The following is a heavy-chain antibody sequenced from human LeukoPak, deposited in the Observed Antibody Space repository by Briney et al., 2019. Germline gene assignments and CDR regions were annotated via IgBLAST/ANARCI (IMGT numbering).Heavy chain of an antibody. CDR3: ARDLVGATI. J-gene: IGHJ4*02. CDR2: ISSSSSYI. CDR1: GFTFSSYS. Sequence: GGSLRLSCTASGFTFSSYSMNWVRQAPGKRLEWVSSISSSSSYIYYADSVKGRFTISRDNAKNSLYLQMNSLRAEDTAVYYCARDLVGATIWGQGTLVTASS. D-gene: IGHD1-26*01. V-gene: IGHV3-21*01.